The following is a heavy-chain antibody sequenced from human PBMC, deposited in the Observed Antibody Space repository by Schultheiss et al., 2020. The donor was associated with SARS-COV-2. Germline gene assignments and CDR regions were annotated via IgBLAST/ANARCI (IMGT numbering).Heavy chain of an antibody. D-gene: IGHD2-15*01. V-gene: IGHV3-7*01. CDR1: GFTFSSYW. CDR3: AREREVVVVAAIRYYYYGMDV. Sequence: GGSLRLSCAASGFTFSSYWMSWVRQAPGKGLEWVANIKQDGSEKYYVDSVKGRFTISRDNAKNSLYLQMNSLRAEDTAVYYCAREREVVVVAAIRYYYYGMDVWGQGTTVTVSS. CDR2: IKQDGSEK. J-gene: IGHJ6*02.